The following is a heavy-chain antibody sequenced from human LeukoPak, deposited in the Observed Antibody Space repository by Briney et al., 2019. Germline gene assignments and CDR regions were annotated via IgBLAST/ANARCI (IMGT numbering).Heavy chain of an antibody. CDR1: GFTFNNFG. J-gene: IGHJ4*02. CDR2: IGYDESKK. V-gene: IGHV3-30*02. D-gene: IGHD3-3*01. Sequence: PGGSLRLSCEASGFTFNNFGMHWVRQAPGKGLEWVAFIGYDESKKYYAESVKGRFTISRDDSKNTLYLQMSALKTEDTAVYYCARDLGITIFGVVETHNHHPFDYWGQGTLVTVSS. CDR3: ARDLGITIFGVVETHNHHPFDY.